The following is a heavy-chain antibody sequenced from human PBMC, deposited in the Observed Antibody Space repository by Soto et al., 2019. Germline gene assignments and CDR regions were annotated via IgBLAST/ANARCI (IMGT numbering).Heavy chain of an antibody. V-gene: IGHV3-30*18. CDR3: AKDQLRGVRGVITYYYGMDV. CDR1: GFTFSSYG. D-gene: IGHD3-10*01. Sequence: QVQLVESGGGVVQPGRSLRLSCAASGFTFSSYGMHWVRQAPGKGLEWVAVISYDGSNKYYADSVKGRFTISRDNSKNTLYLQMNSLRAEDIAVYYCAKDQLRGVRGVITYYYGMDVWGQGTTVTVSS. CDR2: ISYDGSNK. J-gene: IGHJ6*02.